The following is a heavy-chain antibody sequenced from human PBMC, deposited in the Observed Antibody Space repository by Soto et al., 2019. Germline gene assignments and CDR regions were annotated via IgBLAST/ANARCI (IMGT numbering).Heavy chain of an antibody. CDR2: IYYSGST. Sequence: SETLSLTCTVSGGSISSSSYYWGWIRQPPGKGLEWIGSIYYSGSTYYNPSLKSRVTISVDTSKNQFSLKLSSVTAADTAVYYCARVGELLTDAFDIWGQGTMVTVSS. CDR3: ARVGELLTDAFDI. V-gene: IGHV4-39*01. J-gene: IGHJ3*02. CDR1: GGSISSSSYY. D-gene: IGHD1-26*01.